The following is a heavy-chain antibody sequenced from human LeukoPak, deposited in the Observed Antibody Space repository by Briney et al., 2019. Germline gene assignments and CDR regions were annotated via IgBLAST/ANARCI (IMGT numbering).Heavy chain of an antibody. D-gene: IGHD3-10*01. CDR2: IKSKTDGGTT. J-gene: IGHJ6*04. Sequence: GGSLRLSCAASGFTFSNAWMSWVRQAPGKGLEWVGRIKSKTDGGTTDYAAPVKGRFTISRDDSKNTLYLQMNSLETEDTAVYYCTTEGSGNYYGSGSSYYYYGMDVWGKGTTVTVSS. CDR1: GFTFSNAW. V-gene: IGHV3-15*01. CDR3: TTEGSGNYYGSGSSYYYYGMDV.